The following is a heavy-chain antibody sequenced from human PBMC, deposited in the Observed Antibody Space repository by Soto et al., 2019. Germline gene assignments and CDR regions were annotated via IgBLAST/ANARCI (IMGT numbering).Heavy chain of an antibody. D-gene: IGHD6-6*01. Sequence: SETLSLTCTVSGGSISSYYWSWIRQPPGKGLEWIGYIYHSGTTHYNPSLKSRVTISADTSRNQFSLKLCSVTAADTAVYYCARNRYSSSPDYDYWGQGTLVTVSS. CDR1: GGSISSYY. J-gene: IGHJ4*01. CDR2: IYHSGTT. V-gene: IGHV4-59*01. CDR3: ARNRYSSSPDYDY.